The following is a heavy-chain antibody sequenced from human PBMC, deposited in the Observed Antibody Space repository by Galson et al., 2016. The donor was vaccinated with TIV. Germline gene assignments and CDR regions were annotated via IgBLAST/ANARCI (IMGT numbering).Heavy chain of an antibody. CDR2: IIAIFGTA. D-gene: IGHD3-10*01. Sequence: SVKVSCKASGGIFRSDAISWVRQAPGQGLEWMGRIIAIFGTANYAQKFQGRVTITADESTNTVYLELSSLTSEDTAVYYCARLPGYYGSGNHWFDPWGQGTLVTVSS. CDR1: GGIFRSDA. CDR3: ARLPGYYGSGNHWFDP. V-gene: IGHV1-69*13. J-gene: IGHJ5*02.